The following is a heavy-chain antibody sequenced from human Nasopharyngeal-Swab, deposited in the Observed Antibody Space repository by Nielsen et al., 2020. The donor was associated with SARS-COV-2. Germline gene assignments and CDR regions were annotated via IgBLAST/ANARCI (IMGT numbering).Heavy chain of an antibody. V-gene: IGHV3-7*01. D-gene: IGHD3-10*01. J-gene: IGHJ6*02. Sequence: GESLKISCAASGFTFSSYWMTWVRQAPGKGLEWVANIKEDASEKHYVDSVKGRFTISRDNAKNSLYLQMNSLRAEDTAVYYCARGASDYGSGSYFAEDYYYYGMDVWGQGTTVTVSS. CDR2: IKEDASEK. CDR1: GFTFSSYW. CDR3: ARGASDYGSGSYFAEDYYYYGMDV.